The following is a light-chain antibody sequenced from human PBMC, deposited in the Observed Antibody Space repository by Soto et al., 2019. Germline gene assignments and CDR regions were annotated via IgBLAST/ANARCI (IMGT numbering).Light chain of an antibody. CDR3: QQYGSSPYT. V-gene: IGKV3-20*01. Sequence: EIVLTHSPGTMSLSPGERATLSCRASQSVSSSYLAWYQQKPGQAPRLLIYGASSMATGIPDRFSGSGSGTDVTLTISRLEPEDFAVYYCQQYGSSPYTFGQGTKLEIK. CDR2: GAS. CDR1: QSVSSSY. J-gene: IGKJ2*01.